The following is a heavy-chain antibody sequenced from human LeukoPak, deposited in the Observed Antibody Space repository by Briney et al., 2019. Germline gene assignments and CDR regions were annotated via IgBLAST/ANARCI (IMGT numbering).Heavy chain of an antibody. CDR2: INPNRGDT. Sequence: ASVRVSCKAPGYTFTNYYMHWVRQAPGHGLEWMGWINPNRGDTNYAQKFQGRVTMTRDTSISTAFMELTRLTSDDTAVYYCTRDLLGFATTPLSDWGQGTLVTVSS. V-gene: IGHV1-2*02. D-gene: IGHD4-17*01. J-gene: IGHJ4*02. CDR1: GYTFTNYY. CDR3: TRDLLGFATTPLSD.